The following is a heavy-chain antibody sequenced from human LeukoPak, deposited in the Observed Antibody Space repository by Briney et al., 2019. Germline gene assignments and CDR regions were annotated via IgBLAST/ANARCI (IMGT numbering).Heavy chain of an antibody. J-gene: IGHJ4*02. V-gene: IGHV3-11*01. CDR1: GFTFSDYY. CDR2: ISGSGSSM. D-gene: IGHD3/OR15-3a*01. Sequence: GGSLRLSCAASGFTFSDYYMSWIRQAPGKGLEWISYISGSGSSMYYADSVKGRFTISRDNAKNSLYLQMNSLRAEDTAVYYCVTHDFSGAYYFDYWGQGTLVTVSS. CDR3: VTHDFSGAYYFDY.